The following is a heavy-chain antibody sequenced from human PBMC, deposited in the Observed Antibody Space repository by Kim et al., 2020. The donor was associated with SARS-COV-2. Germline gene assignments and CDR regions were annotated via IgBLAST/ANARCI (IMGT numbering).Heavy chain of an antibody. CDR1: GGSISSSSYY. Sequence: SETLSHTCTVSGGSISSSSYYWGWIRQPPGKGLEWIGSIYYSGSTYYNPSLKSRVTISVDTSKNQFSLKLSSVTAADTAVYYCARPIAIWFGTKTLMDVWGQGTTVTVSS. CDR2: IYYSGST. CDR3: ARPIAIWFGTKTLMDV. D-gene: IGHD3-10*01. V-gene: IGHV4-39*01. J-gene: IGHJ6*02.